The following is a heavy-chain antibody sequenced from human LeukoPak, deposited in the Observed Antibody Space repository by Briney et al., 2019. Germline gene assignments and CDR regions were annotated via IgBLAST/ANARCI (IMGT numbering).Heavy chain of an antibody. CDR1: GFTFSTYA. CDR2: IGGSDGRT. J-gene: IGHJ4*02. V-gene: IGHV3-23*01. Sequence: GGSLRLSCAASGFTFSTYAMSWVRQAPGKGLEWVSLIGGSDGRTRYADSVKGRFTISRDNSKNTLYLEMNSLRAEDTAVYYCATDVTGGAISFWGQGALVTVSS. CDR3: ATDVTGGAISF. D-gene: IGHD1-14*01.